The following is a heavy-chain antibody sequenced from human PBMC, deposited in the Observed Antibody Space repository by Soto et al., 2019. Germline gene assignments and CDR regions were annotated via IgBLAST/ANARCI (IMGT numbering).Heavy chain of an antibody. Sequence: GESLKISCAASGFTFSSYAMSWVRQAPGKGLEWVSAISGSGGSTYYADSVKGRFTISRDNSKNTLYLQMNSLRAEDTAVYYCAIDLCSGYPLRCYYYYMDVWGKGTTVTISS. CDR2: ISGSGGST. V-gene: IGHV3-23*01. CDR1: GFTFSSYA. J-gene: IGHJ6*03. CDR3: AIDLCSGYPLRCYYYYMDV. D-gene: IGHD3-22*01.